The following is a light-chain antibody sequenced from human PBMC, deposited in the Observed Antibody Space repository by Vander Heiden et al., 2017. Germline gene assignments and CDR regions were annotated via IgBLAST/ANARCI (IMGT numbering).Light chain of an antibody. V-gene: IGLV1-47*01. J-gene: IGLJ3*02. CDR1: SSNIGSHY. Sequence: QSVHTQPPSASGTPGQRATISCSGSSSNIGSHYVFWYQQLPGTAPQLLIYRNNQRPSGVPDRFSGSKSGTSASLAISGLRPEDEADYYCAAWDDSLSGRVFGGGTKLTVL. CDR2: RNN. CDR3: AAWDDSLSGRV.